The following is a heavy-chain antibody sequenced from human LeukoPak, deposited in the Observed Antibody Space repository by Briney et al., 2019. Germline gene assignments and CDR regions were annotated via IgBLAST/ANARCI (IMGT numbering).Heavy chain of an antibody. J-gene: IGHJ3*02. Sequence: QSGGSLRLSCAASGFTFSNYAMSWVRQAPGKGLEWVSAVSGSGGSTYYADSVKGRFTISRDNSKNTLYLQMNSLRAEDTAVYYCAKGDIVLMVYAVDPDDAFDIWGQGTMVTVSS. D-gene: IGHD2-8*01. CDR3: AKGDIVLMVYAVDPDDAFDI. V-gene: IGHV3-23*01. CDR1: GFTFSNYA. CDR2: VSGSGGST.